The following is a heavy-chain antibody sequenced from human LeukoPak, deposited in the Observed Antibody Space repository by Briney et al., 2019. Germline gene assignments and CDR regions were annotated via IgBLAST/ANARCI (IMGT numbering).Heavy chain of an antibody. Sequence: PSETLSLTCAVSGYSISSGYYWGWIRQPPGKGLEWIGSIYHSGSTNYNPSLKSRVTISVDTSKNQFSLKLSSVTAADTAVYYCARPGRIWGSSFDYWGQGTLVTVSS. CDR2: IYHSGST. J-gene: IGHJ4*02. CDR3: ARPGRIWGSSFDY. CDR1: GYSISSGYY. V-gene: IGHV4-38-2*01. D-gene: IGHD3-16*01.